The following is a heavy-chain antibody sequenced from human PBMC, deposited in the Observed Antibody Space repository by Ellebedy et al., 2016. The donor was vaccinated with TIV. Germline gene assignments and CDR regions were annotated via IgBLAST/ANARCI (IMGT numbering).Heavy chain of an antibody. CDR1: GFTFSNYV. CDR2: FSGGVGNT. Sequence: PGGSLRLSCAASGFTFSNYVMSWVRKAPGKGLEWVSSFSGGVGNTYYADSVKGWLTIARDNSKNPLYLQMNSMRAEDTDVYYCAKGCGGSCNWEADWGQGTLVTVSS. CDR3: AKGCGGSCNWEAD. D-gene: IGHD2-15*01. V-gene: IGHV3-23*01. J-gene: IGHJ4*02.